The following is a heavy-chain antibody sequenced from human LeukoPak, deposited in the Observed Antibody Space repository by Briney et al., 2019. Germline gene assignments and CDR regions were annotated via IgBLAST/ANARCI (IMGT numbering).Heavy chain of an antibody. V-gene: IGHV3-30-3*01. CDR2: ISYDGSNK. D-gene: IGHD3-10*01. CDR3: ARDIAMVRGVMYYYYGMDV. J-gene: IGHJ6*02. Sequence: GGSLRLSCAASGFTFSSYAMHWVRQAPGKGLEWVAVISYDGSNKYYADSVKGRFTISRDNSKNTLYLQMDSLRAEDTAVYYCARDIAMVRGVMYYYYGMDVWGQGTTVTVSS. CDR1: GFTFSSYA.